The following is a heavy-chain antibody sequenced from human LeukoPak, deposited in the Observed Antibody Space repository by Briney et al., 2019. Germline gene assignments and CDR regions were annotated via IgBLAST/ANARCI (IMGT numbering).Heavy chain of an antibody. CDR3: AKGGEMATTRGAFDI. J-gene: IGHJ3*02. V-gene: IGHV3-7*01. CDR2: IKQDGSEK. D-gene: IGHD5-24*01. Sequence: GGSLRLSCAASGFTFISYWMTWVRQAPGKGLEWVANIKQDGSEKYYVDSVKGRFTISRDNAKNSLYLQMNSLRAEDTAVYYCAKGGEMATTRGAFDIWGQGTMVTVSS. CDR1: GFTFISYW.